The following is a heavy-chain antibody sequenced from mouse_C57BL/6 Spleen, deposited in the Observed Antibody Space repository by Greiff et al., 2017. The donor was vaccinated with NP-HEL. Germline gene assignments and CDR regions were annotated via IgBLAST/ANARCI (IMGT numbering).Heavy chain of an antibody. CDR2: IWGVGST. V-gene: IGHV2-6*01. CDR1: GFSLTSYG. D-gene: IGHD2-1*01. Sequence: VKVVESGPGLVAPSQSLSITCTVSGFSLTSYGVDWVRQSPGKGLEWLGVIWGVGSTNYNSALKSRLSISKDNSKSQVFLKMNSLQTDDTAMYYCATYGNYEGFAYWGQGTLVTVSA. J-gene: IGHJ3*01. CDR3: ATYGNYEGFAY.